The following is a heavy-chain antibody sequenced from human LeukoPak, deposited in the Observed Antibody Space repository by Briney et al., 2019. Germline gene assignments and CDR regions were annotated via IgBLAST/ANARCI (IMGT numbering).Heavy chain of an antibody. Sequence: SETLSLTCAVYGGSFSGYYWSWIRQPPGKGLEWIGEINHSGSTNYNPSLKSRVTILVDTSKNQFSLKLSSVTAADTAVYYCARVGSSWPRDAFDIWGQGTMVTVSS. V-gene: IGHV4-34*01. J-gene: IGHJ3*02. CDR2: INHSGST. CDR3: ARVGSSWPRDAFDI. D-gene: IGHD6-13*01. CDR1: GGSFSGYY.